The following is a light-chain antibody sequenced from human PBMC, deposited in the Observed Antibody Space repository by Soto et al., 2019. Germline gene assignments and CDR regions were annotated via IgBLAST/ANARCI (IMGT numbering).Light chain of an antibody. CDR3: QQPYSWWT. V-gene: IGKV3-11*01. CDR2: DAS. J-gene: IGKJ1*01. Sequence: IVLTQSPATLSLSPGERATLSCRASQSVDTFLAWYQQKPGQAPRLLISDASNRATGIPSRFSGSGSGTDFTLTISSLEHVDSAVYYCQQPYSWWTFGQGTKVEVK. CDR1: QSVDTF.